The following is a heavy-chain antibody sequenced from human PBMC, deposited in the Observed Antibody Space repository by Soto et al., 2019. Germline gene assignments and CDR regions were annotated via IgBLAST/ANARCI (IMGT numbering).Heavy chain of an antibody. CDR1: EGTFNSYA. CDR2: IIPYYNIL. J-gene: IGHJ4*02. Sequence: QAQVVQSGAEVRKPGSSVKLSCKASEGTFNSYAIAWVRQAPGQGLEWMGGIIPYYNILNYAQRFQDRVTITADDSTNTVYMELSSLRSDDTAVYFCASGASRWYPYFFDSWGQGNLVTVSS. CDR3: ASGASRWYPYFFDS. D-gene: IGHD6-13*01. V-gene: IGHV1-69*01.